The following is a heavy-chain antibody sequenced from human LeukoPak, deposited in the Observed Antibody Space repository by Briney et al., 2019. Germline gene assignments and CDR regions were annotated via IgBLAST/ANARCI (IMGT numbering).Heavy chain of an antibody. CDR3: VRDLGGRSGH. CDR2: INEDGSTT. V-gene: IGHV3-74*01. D-gene: IGHD1-26*01. Sequence: GGSLRLSCAASGFTFSSNWMHWVRQAPGKGLVWVSRINEDGSTTNYADSVKGRSTIFRGNAKNTLYLQMNSLRAEDTAVYYCVRDLGGRSGHWGQGTLVTVSS. CDR1: GFTFSSNW. J-gene: IGHJ4*02.